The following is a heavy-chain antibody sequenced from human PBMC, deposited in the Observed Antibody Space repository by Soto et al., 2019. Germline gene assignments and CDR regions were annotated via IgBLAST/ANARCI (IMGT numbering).Heavy chain of an antibody. D-gene: IGHD3-22*01. CDR1: GGSVNIGTYY. CDR3: ARTSSYYDSSGSCFDY. Sequence: SETLSLTCTVPGGSVNIGTYYWSWIRQPPGKGLEWIGFIHYSGSTNYNPSLKSRVTMSVDTSKNQFSLKLGSVTAVDTAVYYCARTSSYYDSSGSCFDYWGQGTLVTVSS. V-gene: IGHV4-61*01. J-gene: IGHJ4*02. CDR2: IHYSGST.